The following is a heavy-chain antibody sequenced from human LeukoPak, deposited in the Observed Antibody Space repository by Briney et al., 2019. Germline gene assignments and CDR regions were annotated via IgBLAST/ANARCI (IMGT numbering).Heavy chain of an antibody. D-gene: IGHD4-17*01. J-gene: IGHJ4*02. CDR1: GFTFSSYS. V-gene: IGHV3-30*02. CDR2: IRYDGSNK. Sequence: GGSLRLSCAASGFTFSSYSMNWVRQAPGKGLEWVAFIRYDGSNKYYADSVKGRFTISRDNSKNTLYLQMNSLRAEDTAVYYCAKDHRAYGDYAFDYWGQGTLVTVSS. CDR3: AKDHRAYGDYAFDY.